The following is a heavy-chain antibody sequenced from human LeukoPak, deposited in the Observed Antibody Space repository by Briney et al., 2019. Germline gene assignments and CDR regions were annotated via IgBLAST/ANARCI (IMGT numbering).Heavy chain of an antibody. CDR3: ARVRIAVARCMDV. CDR2: INPNSGGT. D-gene: IGHD6-19*01. J-gene: IGHJ6*02. Sequence: VKVSCAASRYTFTASYMHSVRQAPGQAGECMGGINPNSGGTNYAQKFQGRVTMTRDTSISTAYMELSRLRSDDTAVYYCARVRIAVARCMDVWGQGTTVTVSS. CDR1: RYTFTASY. V-gene: IGHV1-2*02.